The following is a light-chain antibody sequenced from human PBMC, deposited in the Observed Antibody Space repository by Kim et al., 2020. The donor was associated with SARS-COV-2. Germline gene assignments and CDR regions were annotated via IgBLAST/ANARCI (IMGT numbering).Light chain of an antibody. V-gene: IGLV2-14*03. J-gene: IGLJ3*02. CDR2: DVS. CDR3: SSHTTRSTWV. CDR1: SSDVGNSDY. Sequence: QSALTQPASVSGSPGQSITISCTGTSSDVGNSDYVSWYQQHPGKAPKLMIYDVSERPSGVSDRFSGSKSGNTASLTISGLQAEDEADYYCSSHTTRSTWVFGGGTQLTVL.